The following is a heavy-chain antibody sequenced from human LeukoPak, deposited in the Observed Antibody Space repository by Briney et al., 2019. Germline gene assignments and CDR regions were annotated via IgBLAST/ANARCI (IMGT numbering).Heavy chain of an antibody. Sequence: SETRSLTCTVSGGSISTSSYYWGWIRQPPGKGLEWIGNIYYSGSTHYNPSLKSRVTTSIDTSKNQFSLEVSSVTAADTAVYFCARRGGTAAGNYFDYWGQGILVTVSS. J-gene: IGHJ4*02. D-gene: IGHD6-13*01. V-gene: IGHV4-39*01. CDR3: ARRGGTAAGNYFDY. CDR2: IYYSGST. CDR1: GGSISTSSYY.